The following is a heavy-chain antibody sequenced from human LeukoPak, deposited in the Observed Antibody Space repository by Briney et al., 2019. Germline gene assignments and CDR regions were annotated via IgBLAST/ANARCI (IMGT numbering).Heavy chain of an antibody. CDR3: ARNYLDYYGSGSYEGGLDY. CDR1: GGTFSRYA. Sequence: SVKVSCKASGGTFSRYAISWVRQAPGQGLEWMGGIIPILGTANYAQKFQGRVTITADESTSTAYMELSSLRSEDTAVYYCARNYLDYYGSGSYEGGLDYWDQGTLVTVSS. CDR2: IIPILGTA. V-gene: IGHV1-69*13. D-gene: IGHD3-10*01. J-gene: IGHJ4*02.